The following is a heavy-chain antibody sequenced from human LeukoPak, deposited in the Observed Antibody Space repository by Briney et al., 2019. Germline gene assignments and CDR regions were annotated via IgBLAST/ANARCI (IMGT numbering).Heavy chain of an antibody. CDR2: IIPIFGAA. V-gene: IGHV1-69*05. CDR1: GGTFSSYA. J-gene: IGHJ6*03. CDR3: ARDFGGCSSTSRYPQYYMDV. D-gene: IGHD2-2*01. Sequence: GASVKVSCKASGGTFSSYAISWVRQAPGQGLEWMGGIIPIFGAANYAQKFQGRVTITTDESTSTAYMELSSLRSEDTAVYYCARDFGGCSSTSRYPQYYMDVWGKGTTVTVSS.